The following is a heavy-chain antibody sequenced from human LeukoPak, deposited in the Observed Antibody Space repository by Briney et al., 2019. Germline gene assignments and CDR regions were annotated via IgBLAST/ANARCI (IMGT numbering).Heavy chain of an antibody. Sequence: GSVKVSCKASGYTFTSYGISWVRQAPGQGLEWMGWISAYNGNTNYAQKLQGRVTMTTDTSTSTAYMELRSLRSDDTAVYYCARDAEDTAMAYYYYYGMDVWGQGTTVTVSS. CDR1: GYTFTSYG. V-gene: IGHV1-18*01. J-gene: IGHJ6*02. CDR3: ARDAEDTAMAYYYYYGMDV. D-gene: IGHD5-18*01. CDR2: ISAYNGNT.